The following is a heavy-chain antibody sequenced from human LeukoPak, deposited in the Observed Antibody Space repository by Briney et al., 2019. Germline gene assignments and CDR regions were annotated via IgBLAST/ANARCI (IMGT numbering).Heavy chain of an antibody. Sequence: SETLSLTCTVSGGSISSSSYYWGWIRQPPGKGLEWIGSIYYSGSTYYNPSLKSRVTISVDTSKNQFSLKPSSATAADTAVYYCARHSAGGGYYMDVWGKGTTVTASS. V-gene: IGHV4-39*01. CDR3: ARHSAGGGYYMDV. J-gene: IGHJ6*03. D-gene: IGHD3-10*01. CDR2: IYYSGST. CDR1: GGSISSSSYY.